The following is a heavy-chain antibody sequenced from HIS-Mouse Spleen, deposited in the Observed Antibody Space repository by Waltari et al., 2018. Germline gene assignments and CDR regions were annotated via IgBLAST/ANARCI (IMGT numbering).Heavy chain of an antibody. V-gene: IGHV2-70*15. CDR2: IDWDDDK. D-gene: IGHD6-19*01. CDR3: ARIAEGYTSGWYAFDY. CDR1: GFSLSTSGMC. Sequence: QVTLRESGPALVKPTQTLTLTCTFSGFSLSTSGMCVSWIRQPPGKALEWPARIDWDDDKYYSTSLKTRLHMSRDSSRNRVVLTMNNREALDTATYYCARIAEGYTSGWYAFDYWGQGTLVTVSS. J-gene: IGHJ4*02.